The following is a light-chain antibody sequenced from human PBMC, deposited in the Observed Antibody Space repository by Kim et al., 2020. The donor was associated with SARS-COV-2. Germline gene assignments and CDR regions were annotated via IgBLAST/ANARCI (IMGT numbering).Light chain of an antibody. V-gene: IGKV3-11*01. J-gene: IGKJ4*01. CDR3: QQRSSWPLT. CDR2: DAS. Sequence: FATRESTPLSCRASQSVNHYLALYPERPRQAPRVLIYDASNRATGLPARFSGSGSGTDLPLTISSLQPEDFAVYYCQQRSSWPLTFGGGTKVDIK. CDR1: QSVNHY.